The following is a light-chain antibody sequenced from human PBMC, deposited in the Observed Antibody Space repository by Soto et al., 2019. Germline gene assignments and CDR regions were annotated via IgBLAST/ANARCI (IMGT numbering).Light chain of an antibody. CDR3: QQYDNLPRT. Sequence: DIQMTQSPSTLSASVGDRLTITCRASQSIGTWLAWYQQRPGKAPKLLIFDASSLESGVPSRFSGSGSGTEFTLTISSPQPDDLATYYGQQYDNLPRTFGGGTKVDIK. J-gene: IGKJ4*01. CDR2: DAS. V-gene: IGKV1-5*01. CDR1: QSIGTW.